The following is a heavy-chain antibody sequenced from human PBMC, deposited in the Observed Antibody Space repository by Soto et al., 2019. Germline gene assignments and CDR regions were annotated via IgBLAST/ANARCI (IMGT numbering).Heavy chain of an antibody. V-gene: IGHV4-59*01. CDR3: AKDRYGDYGGIDY. J-gene: IGHJ4*02. D-gene: IGHD4-17*01. Sequence: SETLSLTCTVSGGSISSYYWSWIRQPPGKGLEWIGYIYYSGSTNYNPSLKSRVTISVDTSKNQFSLKLSSVTAADTAVYYCAKDRYGDYGGIDYWGQGTMVTVSS. CDR2: IYYSGST. CDR1: GGSISSYY.